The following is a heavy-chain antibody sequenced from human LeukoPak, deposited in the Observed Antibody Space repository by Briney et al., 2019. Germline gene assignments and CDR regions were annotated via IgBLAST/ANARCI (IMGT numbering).Heavy chain of an antibody. Sequence: GGSLRLSCAASGFTFSSYSMNWVRQAPGKGLEWVSSISSSSSYIYYADSVKGRFTISRDNAKNSLYLQMNSLRAEDTAVCYCARDKIAVAGFDYWGQGTLVTVSS. CDR2: ISSSSSYI. CDR1: GFTFSSYS. D-gene: IGHD6-19*01. J-gene: IGHJ4*02. V-gene: IGHV3-21*01. CDR3: ARDKIAVAGFDY.